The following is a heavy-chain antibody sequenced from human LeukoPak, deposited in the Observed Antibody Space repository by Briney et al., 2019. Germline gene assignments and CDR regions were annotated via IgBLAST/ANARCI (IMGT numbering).Heavy chain of an antibody. V-gene: IGHV1-69*13. CDR2: IIPIFGTA. D-gene: IGHD2-2*01. J-gene: IGHJ4*02. CDR1: GGTFSSYA. CDR3: ATLRYCSSTSCLKVIDY. Sequence: SVKVSCRASGGTFSSYAISWVRQAPGQGLEWMGGIIPIFGTANYAQKFQGRVTITADESTSTAYMELSSLRSEDTAVYYCATLRYCSSTSCLKVIDYWGQGTLVTVSS.